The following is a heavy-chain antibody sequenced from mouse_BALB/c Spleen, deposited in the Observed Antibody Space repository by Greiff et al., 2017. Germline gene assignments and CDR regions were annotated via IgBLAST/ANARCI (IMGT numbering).Heavy chain of an antibody. CDR1: GFTFSNYW. CDR3: TSYWFAY. CDR2: IRLKSNNYAT. Sequence: EVKLMESGGGLVQPGGSMKLSCVASGFTFSNYWMNWVRQSPEKGLEWVAEIRLKSNNYATHYAESVKGRFTISRDDSKSSVYLQMNNLRAEDTGIYYCTSYWFAYWGQGTLVTVSA. V-gene: IGHV6-6*02. J-gene: IGHJ3*01.